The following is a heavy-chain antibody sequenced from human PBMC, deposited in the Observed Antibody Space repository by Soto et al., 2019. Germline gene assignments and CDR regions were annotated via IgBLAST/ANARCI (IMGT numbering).Heavy chain of an antibody. CDR3: ARDGTMVRGLDH. Sequence: QVQLVQSGAEVKKPGASVKVSCKASGYTFTSYGISWVRQAPGQGLEGMGWISADNGNTNYAQKLQGRDPMTTDTTTSTAYMELRSLRSDDTGVDYCARDGTMVRGLDHWGQGTLVTVSS. V-gene: IGHV1-18*01. CDR2: ISADNGNT. CDR1: GYTFTSYG. J-gene: IGHJ4*02. D-gene: IGHD3-10*01.